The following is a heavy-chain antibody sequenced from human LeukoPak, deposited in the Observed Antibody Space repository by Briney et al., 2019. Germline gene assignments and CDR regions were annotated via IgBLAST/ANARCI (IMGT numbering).Heavy chain of an antibody. Sequence: PSETLSLTCAVYGGSFSGYYWSWIRQPPGKGLEWIGEINHSGSTNYNPSLKSRVTISVDTSKNQFSLKLSSVTAADTAVYYCARTNRIAARPKSRRWFDPWGQGTLVTVSS. D-gene: IGHD6-6*01. CDR3: ARTNRIAARPKSRRWFDP. V-gene: IGHV4-34*01. CDR1: GGSFSGYY. J-gene: IGHJ5*02. CDR2: INHSGST.